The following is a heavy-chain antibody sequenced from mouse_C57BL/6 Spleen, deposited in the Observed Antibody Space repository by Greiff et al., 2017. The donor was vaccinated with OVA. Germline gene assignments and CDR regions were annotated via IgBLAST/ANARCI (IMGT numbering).Heavy chain of an antibody. CDR1: GYTFTSYT. Sequence: VKLKESGAELARPGASVKMSCKASGYTFTSYTMHWVKQRPGQGLEWIGYINPSSGYTKYNQKFKDKATLTADKSSSRAYMQLSSLTSEDSAVYYCARWGPFDYWGQGTTLTVSS. V-gene: IGHV1-4*01. CDR2: INPSSGYT. CDR3: ARWGPFDY. J-gene: IGHJ2*01.